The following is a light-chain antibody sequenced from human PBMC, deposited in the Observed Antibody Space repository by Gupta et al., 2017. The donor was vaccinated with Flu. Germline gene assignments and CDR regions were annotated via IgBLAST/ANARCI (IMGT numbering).Light chain of an antibody. Sequence: ETVMTQSPATLSVSPGERATPSCRASQSVSSDLAWYQQKPGQAPRLLIYGASTRATGIPARFSGSGYGTDFTLTISSRQSEDFAVYYCQHYNNWPPYSFGQGTKLEIK. CDR1: QSVSSD. CDR2: GAS. CDR3: QHYNNWPPYS. J-gene: IGKJ2*03. V-gene: IGKV3-15*01.